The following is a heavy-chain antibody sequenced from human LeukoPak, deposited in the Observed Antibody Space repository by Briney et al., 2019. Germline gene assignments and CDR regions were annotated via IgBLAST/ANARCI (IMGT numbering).Heavy chain of an antibody. Sequence: PGGSLRLSCAASGFTFSSYWMSWVRQAPGKGLEWVANIKQDGSEKYYVDSVKGRFTISRDNAKNSLYLQMNSLRAEDTAVYYCARESRDSYNYYYMDVWGKGTTVTISS. V-gene: IGHV3-7*01. CDR3: ARESRDSYNYYYMDV. D-gene: IGHD6-13*01. J-gene: IGHJ6*03. CDR2: IKQDGSEK. CDR1: GFTFSSYW.